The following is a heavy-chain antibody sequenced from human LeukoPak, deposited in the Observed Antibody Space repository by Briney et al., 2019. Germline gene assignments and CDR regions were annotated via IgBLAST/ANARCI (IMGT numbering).Heavy chain of an antibody. CDR2: ISGGSTYI. D-gene: IGHD2-15*01. V-gene: IGHV3-21*01. CDR3: AKEQNVVVVAATDY. Sequence: PGGSLRLSCAASGFTFSSYSMHWVRQAPGKGLEWVSSISGGSTYIYYADSVKGRFTISRDNAKNSLYLQMNSLRAEDTAVYYCAKEQNVVVVAATDYWGQGTLVTVSS. CDR1: GFTFSSYS. J-gene: IGHJ4*02.